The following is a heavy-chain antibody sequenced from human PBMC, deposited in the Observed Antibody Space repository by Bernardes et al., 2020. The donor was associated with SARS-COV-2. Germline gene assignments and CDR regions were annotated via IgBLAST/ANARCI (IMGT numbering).Heavy chain of an antibody. V-gene: IGHV3-30*15. CDR1: GFTFRNSA. D-gene: IGHD3-22*01. J-gene: IGHJ4*02. Sequence: LSLSCAASGFTFRNSAMHWVRQAPGPGLAWVAVISYDGSNKYYADSVKGRFTVSRDNSKTTLSLQMSSLRTEDTAVYYCARGSGYATIEDYWGQVTMGTGSS. CDR3: ARGSGYATIEDY. CDR2: ISYDGSNK.